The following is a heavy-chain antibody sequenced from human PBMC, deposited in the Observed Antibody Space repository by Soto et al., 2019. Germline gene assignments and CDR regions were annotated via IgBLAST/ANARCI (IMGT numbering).Heavy chain of an antibody. D-gene: IGHD2-15*01. CDR3: ARDNCSGGSCSSIDDYYGMDV. CDR2: IIPIFGTA. J-gene: IGHJ6*02. CDR1: GGTFSSYA. V-gene: IGHV1-69*13. Sequence: SVKVSCKASGGTFSSYAISWVRQAPGQGLEWMGGIIPIFGTANYAQKFQGRVTITADESTSTAYMELSSLRSEDTAVYYCARDNCSGGSCSSIDDYYGMDVWGQGTTVTVSS.